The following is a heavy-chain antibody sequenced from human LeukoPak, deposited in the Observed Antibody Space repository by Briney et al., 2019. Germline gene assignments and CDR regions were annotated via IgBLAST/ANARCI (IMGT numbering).Heavy chain of an antibody. CDR2: ISFSGSST. J-gene: IGHJ6*03. Sequence: GGSLRFSCAASGLTFSGYGMTWVRQAPGKGLEWVSTISFSGSSTYYADSVKGRFTISRDKSKKKLYLQMNSLRAEDTAIYYCARDPTDIVVVPAATTLKDYYYYYMDVWGKGTTVTVSS. D-gene: IGHD2-2*01. V-gene: IGHV3-23*01. CDR1: GLTFSGYG. CDR3: ARDPTDIVVVPAATTLKDYYYYYMDV.